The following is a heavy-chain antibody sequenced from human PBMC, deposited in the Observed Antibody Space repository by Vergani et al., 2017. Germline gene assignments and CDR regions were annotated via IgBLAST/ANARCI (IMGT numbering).Heavy chain of an antibody. Sequence: QVQLVQSGAEVGKPGASVKISCKASGYPFTAYYIHWVRQAPEQGLEWVGVISPDGFSTFYAQKFQGRVTITRDTSTSTVYVEVTSLRSDDTAVYYCAREEKIGITFGGVIVAQGAFDIWGQGTMVTVSS. V-gene: IGHV1-46*01. D-gene: IGHD3-16*02. CDR3: AREEKIGITFGGVIVAQGAFDI. CDR1: GYPFTAYY. CDR2: ISPDGFST. J-gene: IGHJ3*02.